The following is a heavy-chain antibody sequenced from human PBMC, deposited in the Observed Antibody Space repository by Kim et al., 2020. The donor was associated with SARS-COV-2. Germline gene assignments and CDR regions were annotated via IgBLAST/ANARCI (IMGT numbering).Heavy chain of an antibody. CDR3: ARALRGRRAVTTANWFDP. J-gene: IGHJ5*02. D-gene: IGHD4-17*01. CDR1: GGSISSSSYY. V-gene: IGHV4-39*01. Sequence: SETLSLTCTVSGGSISSSSYYWGWIRQPPGKGLEWIGSIYYSGSTYYNPSLKSRVTISVDTSKNQFSLKLSSVTAADTAVYYCARALRGRRAVTTANWFDPWGQGTLVTVSS. CDR2: IYYSGST.